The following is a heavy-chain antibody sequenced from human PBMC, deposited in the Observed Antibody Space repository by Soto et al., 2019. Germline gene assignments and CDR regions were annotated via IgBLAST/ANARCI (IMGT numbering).Heavy chain of an antibody. J-gene: IGHJ2*01. CDR2: INDRGSI. V-gene: IGHV4-34*01. Sequence: QVQLQQWGAGPLRPLETLSLTCGISGGSFSGYYWAWIRQSPGKGLAWIGEINDRGSINYNPSLTSRVSISVDTSKNHYSLNLRSVTAADTAVYYCARERHDILTGPPGVWYFDLWGRGTLVTVSS. D-gene: IGHD3-9*01. CDR1: GGSFSGYY. CDR3: ARERHDILTGPPGVWYFDL.